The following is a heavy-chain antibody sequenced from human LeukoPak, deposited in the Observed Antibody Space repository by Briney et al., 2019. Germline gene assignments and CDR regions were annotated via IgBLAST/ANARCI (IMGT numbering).Heavy chain of an antibody. CDR3: ARAWGSGSYYLYYYYGMDV. Sequence: SETLSLTCTVSGGSISSYYWSWIRQPPGKGLEWIGYIYYSGSTNYNPSLKSRVTISVDTSKNQFSLKLSSVTAADTAVYYCARAWGSGSYYLYYYYGMDVWGKGTTVTVSS. CDR1: GGSISSYY. V-gene: IGHV4-59*01. D-gene: IGHD3-10*01. CDR2: IYYSGST. J-gene: IGHJ6*04.